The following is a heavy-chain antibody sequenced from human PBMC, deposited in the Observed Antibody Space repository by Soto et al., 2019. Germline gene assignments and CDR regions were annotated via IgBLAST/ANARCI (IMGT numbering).Heavy chain of an antibody. J-gene: IGHJ4*02. CDR3: EREGYYYDSSGYYYASY. Sequence: QVQLVQSGAEVKKPGASVKVSCKASGYTFTSYGISWVRQAPGQGLEWMGWISAYNGNTNYAQKHQGRVTMTTDTSTSTAYMELRSLRSDDTAVYYCEREGYYYDSSGYYYASYWGQGTLVTVSS. CDR1: GYTFTSYG. V-gene: IGHV1-18*04. D-gene: IGHD3-22*01. CDR2: ISAYNGNT.